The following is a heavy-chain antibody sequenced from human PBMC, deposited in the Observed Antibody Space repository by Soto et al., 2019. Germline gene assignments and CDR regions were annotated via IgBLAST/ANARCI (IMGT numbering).Heavy chain of an antibody. CDR3: ARDLQADY. Sequence: QVQLVQSGAEVQKPGASLKASCQASGYPFTSYAMHWVRQAPGQRLEWMGWINAGNGNTKYSQKFQGRVTITRDTSASTGYMELSSVRSEDTAVYYCARDLQADYWGQGTLVTVSS. CDR2: INAGNGNT. CDR1: GYPFTSYA. J-gene: IGHJ4*02. V-gene: IGHV1-3*01.